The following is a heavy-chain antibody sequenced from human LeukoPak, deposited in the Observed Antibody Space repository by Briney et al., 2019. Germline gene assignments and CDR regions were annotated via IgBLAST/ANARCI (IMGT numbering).Heavy chain of an antibody. CDR3: ARSLIAGHYYYGMDV. V-gene: IGHV1-2*02. CDR1: GYTFTGYY. Sequence: ASVKVSCKASGYTFTGYYMHWVRQAPGQGLEWMGWINPNSGGTNYAQKFQGRVTMTRDTSISTAYMELSRLRSGDTAVYYCARSLIAGHYYYGMDVWGQGTTVTVSS. D-gene: IGHD6-13*01. CDR2: INPNSGGT. J-gene: IGHJ6*02.